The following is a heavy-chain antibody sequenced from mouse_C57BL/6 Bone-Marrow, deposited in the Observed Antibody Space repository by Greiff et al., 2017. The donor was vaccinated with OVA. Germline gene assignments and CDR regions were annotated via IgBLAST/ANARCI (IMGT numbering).Heavy chain of an antibody. D-gene: IGHD1-1*02. J-gene: IGHJ1*03. CDR3: AIRGGYYWYFDV. V-gene: IGHV2-5*01. Sequence: VMLVESGPGLVQPSQCLSITCTVSGFSLTSYGVHWVRQSPGKGLEWLGVIWSGGSTDYNAAFMSRLSITTDHSKSQVFFKMNSLQTDDTAIYYCAIRGGYYWYFDVWGTGTTVTVAS. CDR2: IWSGGST. CDR1: GFSLTSYG.